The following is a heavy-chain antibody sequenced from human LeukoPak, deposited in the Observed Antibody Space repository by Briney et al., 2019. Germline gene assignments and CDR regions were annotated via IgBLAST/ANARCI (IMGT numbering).Heavy chain of an antibody. D-gene: IGHD3-10*01. CDR3: ARDNYGSGSYYTYFDY. V-gene: IGHV3-7*01. CDR2: IMQDGSEK. J-gene: IGHJ4*02. CDR1: GFTFSTYW. Sequence: GGSLRLSCAASGFTFSTYWMTWARQAPGKGLEWVANIMQDGSEKNYVDSVKGRFTISRDNAKNSLYLQMNSLRAEDTAVYYCARDNYGSGSYYTYFDYWGQGTLVTVSS.